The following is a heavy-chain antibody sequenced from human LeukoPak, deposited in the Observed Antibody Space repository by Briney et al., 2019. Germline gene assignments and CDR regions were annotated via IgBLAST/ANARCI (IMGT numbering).Heavy chain of an antibody. CDR3: AYASAFTH. Sequence: GGSLRLSCAASGITSSDNFMSWVRQAPGKGLEWVSAISGSGGSTYYADSVKGRFTISRDNSKNTLYLQMNSLRAEDTAVYYCAYASAFTHWGQGTLVTVSS. D-gene: IGHD3-3*02. CDR1: GITSSDNF. J-gene: IGHJ4*02. CDR2: ISGSGGST. V-gene: IGHV3-23*01.